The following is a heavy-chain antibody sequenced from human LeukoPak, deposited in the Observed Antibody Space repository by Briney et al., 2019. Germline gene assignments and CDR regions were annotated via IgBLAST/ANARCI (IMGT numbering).Heavy chain of an antibody. D-gene: IGHD1-1*01. J-gene: IGHJ4*02. V-gene: IGHV4-4*02. CDR2: IYQSGST. Sequence: PSETLSLTCAVSGGSISNSVWCNWVRQSPAKGLEWMAEIYQSGSTNYNPSPQSRVTISVDKSKNQFSLKLTSVTAADTAVYYCARGSDNWNDGSFDYWGQGTLVTVSS. CDR3: ARGSDNWNDGSFDY. CDR1: GGSISNSVW.